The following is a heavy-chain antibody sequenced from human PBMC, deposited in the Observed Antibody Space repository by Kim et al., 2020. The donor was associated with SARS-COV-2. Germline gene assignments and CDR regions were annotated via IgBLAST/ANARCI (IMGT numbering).Heavy chain of an antibody. Sequence: GGSLRLSCAASGFTFSSYAMHWVRQAPGKGLEWVAVISYDGSNKYYADSVKGRFTISRDNSKNTLYLQMNSLRAEDTAVYYCARQTGDLNFGSDYWGQGTLVTVSS. D-gene: IGHD7-27*01. CDR2: ISYDGSNK. V-gene: IGHV3-30*04. CDR1: GFTFSSYA. CDR3: ARQTGDLNFGSDY. J-gene: IGHJ4*02.